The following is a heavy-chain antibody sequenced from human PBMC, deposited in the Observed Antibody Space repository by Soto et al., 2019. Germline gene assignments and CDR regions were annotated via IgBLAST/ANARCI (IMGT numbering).Heavy chain of an antibody. CDR1: GYTFTSYG. V-gene: IGHV1-18*01. D-gene: IGHD3-16*02. CDR3: ARAEGDYIWGSYQDAFDI. CDR2: ISAYNGNT. J-gene: IGHJ3*02. Sequence: QVQLVQSGAEVKKPGASVKVSCKASGYTFTSYGISWVRQAPGQGLEWMGWISAYNGNTNYAQKIQGRVTMTTDTSTSTAYKELRSLRSDDTAVYYCARAEGDYIWGSYQDAFDIWCQGTMVTVSS.